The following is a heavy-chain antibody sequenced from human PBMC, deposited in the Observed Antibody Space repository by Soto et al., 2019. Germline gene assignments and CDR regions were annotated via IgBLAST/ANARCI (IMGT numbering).Heavy chain of an antibody. CDR3: SRGGKISVTCPYYYYVIDV. CDR1: GDSVSSDRAA. J-gene: IGHJ6*02. Sequence: SQTLSLTCAISGDSVSSDRAAWNWIRQSPSRGLEWLGRTYYRSKRFIDYAESVKSRITINPDTSKNQFSLQLNSVTPEDTAVYFCSRGGKISVTCPYYYYVIDVWAQGTTVIGSS. D-gene: IGHD4-4*01. CDR2: TYYRSKRFI. V-gene: IGHV6-1*01.